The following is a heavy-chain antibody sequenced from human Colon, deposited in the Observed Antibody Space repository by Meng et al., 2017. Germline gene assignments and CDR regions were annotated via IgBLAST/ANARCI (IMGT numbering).Heavy chain of an antibody. CDR3: ANIRDRSFSDS. CDR1: GESISTFF. J-gene: IGHJ4*02. CDR2: INHAGTA. D-gene: IGHD1-26*01. Sequence: QVQLPQLGAGLLKPSGTLSLTCAVYGESISTFFWAWIRQSPGKGLEWVGEINHAGTAYYNPSLKSRVTLSIDTSRNQFSLNLRSVTAADTAVYYCANIRDRSFSDSWGQGTLVTVSS. V-gene: IGHV4-34*01.